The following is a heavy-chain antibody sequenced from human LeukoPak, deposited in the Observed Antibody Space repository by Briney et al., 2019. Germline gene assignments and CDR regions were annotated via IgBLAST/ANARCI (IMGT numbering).Heavy chain of an antibody. V-gene: IGHV1-46*01. CDR1: GYTFTSYY. CDR3: ARARTGDLDY. D-gene: IGHD7-27*01. Sequence: GASVKVSCKASGYTFTSYYIHWVRQAPGQGLEWMGIINPSGGSTTYSQKFQGRVTMTRDTSTSTVYMELSSLRSEDTAVYYCARARTGDLDYWGQGTLVTVSS. J-gene: IGHJ4*02. CDR2: INPSGGST.